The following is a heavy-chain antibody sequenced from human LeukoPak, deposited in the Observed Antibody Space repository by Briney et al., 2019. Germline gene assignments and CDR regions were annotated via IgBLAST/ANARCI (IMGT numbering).Heavy chain of an antibody. J-gene: IGHJ4*02. D-gene: IGHD2-8*01. Sequence: GGSLRLSCAASGFTFISYAMTWVRQAPGKGLEWVSAISGGGGTTYYADSVKGRFTISRDDSKNTLYLQMNSLRVEDTAVYHCAKDIGMEGFNAMGYWGQGTLVTVSS. CDR1: GFTFISYA. V-gene: IGHV3-23*01. CDR2: ISGGGGTT. CDR3: AKDIGMEGFNAMGY.